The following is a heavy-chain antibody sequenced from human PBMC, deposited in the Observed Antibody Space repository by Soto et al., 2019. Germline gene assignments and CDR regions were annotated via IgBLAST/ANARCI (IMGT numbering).Heavy chain of an antibody. J-gene: IGHJ5*02. V-gene: IGHV3-23*01. Sequence: EVQWLESGGGLVQPGESLTLSCAASGFTFSSYAMTWVRQPPGNGLEWVSSISGSGYYTYFTNSVKGRFTVSGENSKNTLYVQMSRLKVDDSAIYTCGEHSRSNHDRCFDPWGQRTLVTVAA. CDR2: ISGSGYYT. CDR3: GEHSRSNHDRCFDP. CDR1: GFTFSSYA. D-gene: IGHD2-15*01.